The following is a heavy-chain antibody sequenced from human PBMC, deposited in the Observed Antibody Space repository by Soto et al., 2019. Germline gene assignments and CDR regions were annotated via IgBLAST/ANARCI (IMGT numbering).Heavy chain of an antibody. CDR1: GGTFGSYA. J-gene: IGHJ6*02. CDR2: IIPIFGTA. Sequence: SVKVSCKASGGTFGSYAISWVRQAPGQGLEWMGGIIPIFGTANYAQKFQGRVTITADESTSTAYMELSSLRSEDTAVYYCARGAYSSGWYGKGNYYGMDVWGQGTTVTVSS. CDR3: ARGAYSSGWYGKGNYYGMDV. D-gene: IGHD6-19*01. V-gene: IGHV1-69*13.